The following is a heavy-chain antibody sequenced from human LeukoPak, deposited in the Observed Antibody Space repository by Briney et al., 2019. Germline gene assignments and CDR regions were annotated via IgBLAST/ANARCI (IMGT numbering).Heavy chain of an antibody. D-gene: IGHD6-13*01. V-gene: IGHV3-23*01. CDR1: GFTFSSYA. Sequence: GGSLRLSCAASGFTFSSYAMSWVRQAPGKGLEWVSAISGSGGSTYYADSVKGRFTISRDNSKNTLYLQMNSLRAEDTAVYYCAKILNPPTAAAGTVYYGMDVSGQGTTVTVSS. CDR2: ISGSGGST. J-gene: IGHJ6*02. CDR3: AKILNPPTAAAGTVYYGMDV.